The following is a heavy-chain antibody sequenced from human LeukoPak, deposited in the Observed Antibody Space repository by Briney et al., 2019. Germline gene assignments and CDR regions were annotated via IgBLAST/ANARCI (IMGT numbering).Heavy chain of an antibody. CDR2: IIPMFGIA. Sequence: SVKVSCKASGYTFSGYNMHWVRQAPGQGLEWMGGIIPMFGIANYAQKFQGRVTITADESTSTAYMELSSLRSEDTAVYYCARDRPYTGGWRGFDYWGQGTLVTVSS. CDR3: ARDRPYTGGWRGFDY. CDR1: GYTFSGYN. D-gene: IGHD6-19*01. V-gene: IGHV1-69*13. J-gene: IGHJ4*02.